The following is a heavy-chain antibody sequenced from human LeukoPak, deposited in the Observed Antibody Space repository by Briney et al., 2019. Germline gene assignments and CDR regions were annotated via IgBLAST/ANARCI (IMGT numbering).Heavy chain of an antibody. Sequence: PGGSLRLSRAASGFTFSSYWMHWVRQAPGKGLVWVSRIKSDGSTNYADSVKDRFTISRDNAKNTVSLQMNSLRAEDTGAYFCARAPSEIGGYYPEYFRHWGQGTLVTVSS. CDR2: IKSDGST. D-gene: IGHD3-22*01. CDR1: GFTFSSYW. V-gene: IGHV3-74*01. J-gene: IGHJ1*01. CDR3: ARAPSEIGGYYPEYFRH.